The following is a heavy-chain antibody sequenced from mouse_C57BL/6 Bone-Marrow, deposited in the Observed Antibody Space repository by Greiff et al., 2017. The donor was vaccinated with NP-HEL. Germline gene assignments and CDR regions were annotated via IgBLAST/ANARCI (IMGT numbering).Heavy chain of an antibody. CDR1: GYTFTSYG. CDR2: IYPRSGNT. D-gene: IGHD1-1*01. J-gene: IGHJ4*01. Sequence: QVQLQQSGAELARPGASVKLSCKASGYTFTSYGISWVKQRTGQGLEWIGEIYPRSGNTYYNEKFKGKATLTADKSSSTAYMELRSLTSEDSAVYFCVCVLYYYGSSYAMDYWGQGTSVTVSS. CDR3: VCVLYYYGSSYAMDY. V-gene: IGHV1-81*01.